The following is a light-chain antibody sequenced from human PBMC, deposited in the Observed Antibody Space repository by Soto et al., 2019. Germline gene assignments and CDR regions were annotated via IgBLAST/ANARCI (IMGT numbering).Light chain of an antibody. CDR2: DVS. CDR3: SSYTTSSTYV. Sequence: QSAPTQPASVSGSPGQSITISCTGTSSDVGGYNYVSWYQQYPDHPDKAPNLIIYDVSNRPSGVSSRFSGSKSGNTASLTISGLQAEDEADYYCSSYTTSSTYVFGTGTKLTVL. J-gene: IGLJ1*01. V-gene: IGLV2-14*01. CDR1: SSDVGGYNY.